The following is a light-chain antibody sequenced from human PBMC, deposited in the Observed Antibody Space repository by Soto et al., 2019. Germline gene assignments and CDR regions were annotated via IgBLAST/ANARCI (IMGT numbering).Light chain of an antibody. CDR3: SSYTTSSTQV. J-gene: IGLJ2*01. V-gene: IGLV2-14*01. CDR1: SSDVGGYNY. CDR2: EVS. Sequence: QSVLTQPASVSGSPGQSITISCTGTSSDVGGYNYVSWYQQHPGKAPKLMIYEVSSRPSGVSNRFSGSKSGNTASLTISGLQAEDEADYYCSSYTTSSTQVFGGGTKLTVL.